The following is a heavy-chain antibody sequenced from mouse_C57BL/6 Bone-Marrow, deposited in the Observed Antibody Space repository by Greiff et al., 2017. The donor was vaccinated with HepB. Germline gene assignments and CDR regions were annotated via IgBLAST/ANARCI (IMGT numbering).Heavy chain of an antibody. CDR2: IRSKSNNNAT. D-gene: IGHD2-5*01. V-gene: IGHV10-1*01. CDR3: TGGYSTYASAMDY. CDR1: GFSFNTYA. J-gene: IGHJ4*01. Sequence: EVQLQESGGGLVQPKGSLKLSCAASGFSFNTYAMNWVRQAPGKGLEWVARIRSKSNNNATYDADSVKDRFTISRDDSESMLYLQMNNLKTEDTAMYYCTGGYSTYASAMDYWGQGTSVTVSS.